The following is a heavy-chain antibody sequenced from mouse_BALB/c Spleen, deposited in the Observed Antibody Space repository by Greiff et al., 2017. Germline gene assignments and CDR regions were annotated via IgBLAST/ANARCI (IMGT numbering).Heavy chain of an antibody. CDR3: ARKNRYDVGGPMDY. J-gene: IGHJ4*01. D-gene: IGHD2-14*01. V-gene: IGHV3-6*02. CDR2: ISYDGSN. CDR1: GYSITSGYY. Sequence: EVKLVESGPGLVKPSQSLSLTCSVTGYSITSGYYWNWIRQFPGNKLEWMGYISYDGSNNYNPSLKNRISITRDTSKNQFFLKLNSVTTEDTATYYCARKNRYDVGGPMDYWGQGTSVTVSS.